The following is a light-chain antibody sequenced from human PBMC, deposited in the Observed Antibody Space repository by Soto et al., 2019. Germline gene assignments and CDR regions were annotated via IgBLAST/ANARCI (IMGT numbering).Light chain of an antibody. V-gene: IGLV1-40*01. J-gene: IGLJ1*01. CDR3: QSYDSSLSAYV. CDR2: GNT. CDR1: SSNIGARYD. Sequence: QSVPTQPPSVSGAPGQRVTISCTGSSSNIGARYDVHWYQQLPGTAPKFLIFGNTNRPSGVPDRFSGFKSGTSASLAITGLQAEDEGDYYCQSYDSSLSAYVFGTGTQLTVL.